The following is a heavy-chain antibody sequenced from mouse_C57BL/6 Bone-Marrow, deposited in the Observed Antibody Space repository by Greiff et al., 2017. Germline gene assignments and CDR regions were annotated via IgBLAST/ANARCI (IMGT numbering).Heavy chain of an antibody. D-gene: IGHD1-1*01. Sequence: VQLQQSGPELVKPGASVKISCKASGYAFSSSWMNWVKQRPGKGLEWIGRIYPGDGDTNYNEKFKSKATLTVDKSSSTAYMQLSSLTSEDSAVYYCAIYYYGSSYGYFDVWGTGTTVTVSS. CDR2: IYPGDGDT. V-gene: IGHV1-82*01. CDR3: AIYYYGSSYGYFDV. CDR1: GYAFSSSW. J-gene: IGHJ1*03.